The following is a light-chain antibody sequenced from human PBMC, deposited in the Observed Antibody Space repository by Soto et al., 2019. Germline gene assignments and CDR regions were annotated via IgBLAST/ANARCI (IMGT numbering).Light chain of an antibody. V-gene: IGKV3-20*01. Sequence: EIVLTQSPGTLSLSPGERATLSCRASQSVSSSYLAWYQQKPGQAPRLLIYGASSRATGIPDRFSGSGSGTDFTLTISRLEPEDFALYYCQQYGSSPPEITCVQGTRREMK. J-gene: IGKJ5*01. CDR3: QQYGSSPPEIT. CDR2: GAS. CDR1: QSVSSSY.